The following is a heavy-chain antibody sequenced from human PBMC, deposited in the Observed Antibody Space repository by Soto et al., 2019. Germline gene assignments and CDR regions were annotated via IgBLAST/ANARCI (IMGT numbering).Heavy chain of an antibody. V-gene: IGHV5-51*01. D-gene: IGHD5-18*01. Sequence: GESLKISCKGSGYNFPTYWIAWVRQMPGKGLEWMGIFYPGDSDTRYSPSFQGQVTISGDKSISTAYLQWSSLKASDTAIYYCARVTSDHSDYNYGYVYLDHWGPGTLVTVSS. CDR1: GYNFPTYW. CDR2: FYPGDSDT. J-gene: IGHJ4*02. CDR3: ARVTSDHSDYNYGYVYLDH.